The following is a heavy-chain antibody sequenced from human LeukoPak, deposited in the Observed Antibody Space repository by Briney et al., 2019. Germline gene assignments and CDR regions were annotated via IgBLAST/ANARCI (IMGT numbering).Heavy chain of an antibody. CDR2: IYYSGST. V-gene: IGHV4-59*01. Sequence: SETLSLTCTVSGGSISSYYWSWIRQPPGKGLEWIGYIYYSGSTNYNPSLKSRVTISVDTSKNQFSLKLSSVTAADTAVYYCARINLEQLGFDPWGQGTLVTVSS. J-gene: IGHJ5*02. CDR1: GGSISSYY. D-gene: IGHD6-6*01. CDR3: ARINLEQLGFDP.